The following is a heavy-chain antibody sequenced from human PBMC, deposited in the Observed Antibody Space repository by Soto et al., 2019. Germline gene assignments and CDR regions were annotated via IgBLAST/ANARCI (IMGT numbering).Heavy chain of an antibody. CDR1: GFTFSSYS. J-gene: IGHJ6*02. CDR2: ISSSSYI. CDR3: ATHQYCSSTSCYFDYYYGMDV. D-gene: IGHD2-2*01. V-gene: IGHV3-21*01. Sequence: EVQLVESGGGLVKPGGSLRLSCAASGFTFSSYSMNWVRQAPGKGLEWVSSISSSSYIYYADSVKGRFTISRDNAKNSLYLQMNSLRAEDTAVYYCATHQYCSSTSCYFDYYYGMDVWGQGTTVTVSS.